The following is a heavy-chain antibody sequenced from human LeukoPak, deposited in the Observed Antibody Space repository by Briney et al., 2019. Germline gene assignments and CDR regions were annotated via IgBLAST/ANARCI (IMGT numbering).Heavy chain of an antibody. D-gene: IGHD3-10*02. J-gene: IGHJ6*02. CDR2: MNPNSGNT. Sequence: ASVKVSCKASGYTFTSYDINWVRQATGQGLEWMGWMNPNSGNTGYAQKFQGRVTMTRNTSISTAYMELSSLRSEDTAVYYCARGPKPPGLFGDERRYYYYGMDVWGQGTTVTVSS. CDR1: GYTFTSYD. CDR3: ARGPKPPGLFGDERRYYYYGMDV. V-gene: IGHV1-8*01.